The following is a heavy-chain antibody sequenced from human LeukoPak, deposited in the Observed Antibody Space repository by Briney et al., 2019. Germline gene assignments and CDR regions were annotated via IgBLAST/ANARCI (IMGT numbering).Heavy chain of an antibody. CDR3: ARDAFCLNGVCYSGRYDY. CDR1: GGSFSGYY. Sequence: SETLSLTCAAHGGSFSGYYWTWIRQSPGKGMEWIGEVNSRGSANYNPSLTSRVTISVDTSKNQFSLRLTSVTAADAGVYYCARDAFCLNGVCYSGRYDYWGQGILVSVSS. CDR2: VNSRGSA. V-gene: IGHV4-34*01. J-gene: IGHJ4*02. D-gene: IGHD2-21*02.